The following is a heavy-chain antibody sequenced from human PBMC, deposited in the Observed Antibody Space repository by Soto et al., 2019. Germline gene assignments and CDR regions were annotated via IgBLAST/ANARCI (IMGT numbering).Heavy chain of an antibody. CDR3: ASQKRSYYDSSGYYHY. CDR1: GGSFSGYY. V-gene: IGHV4-34*01. CDR2: INHSGST. D-gene: IGHD3-22*01. J-gene: IGHJ4*02. Sequence: SETLSLICAVYGGSFSGYYWSWIRQPPGKGLEWIGEINHSGSTNYNPSLKSRVTISVDTSKNQFSLKLSSVTAADTAVYYCASQKRSYYDSSGYYHYWGQGTLVTVSS.